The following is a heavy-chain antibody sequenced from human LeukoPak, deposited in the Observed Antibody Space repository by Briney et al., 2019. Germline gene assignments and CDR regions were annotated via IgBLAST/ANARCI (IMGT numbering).Heavy chain of an antibody. D-gene: IGHD3-22*01. CDR1: GFTFSSYE. CDR2: ISSSGTTI. Sequence: PGGSLRLSCAASGFTFSSYEMNWVRQAPGKGLEWVSYISSSGTTIYYADSVKGRFTISRDNAKNSLYLQMNSLRAEDTAVYYCARSWRSSGYYWDFDYWGQGTLVTVSS. V-gene: IGHV3-48*03. CDR3: ARSWRSSGYYWDFDY. J-gene: IGHJ4*02.